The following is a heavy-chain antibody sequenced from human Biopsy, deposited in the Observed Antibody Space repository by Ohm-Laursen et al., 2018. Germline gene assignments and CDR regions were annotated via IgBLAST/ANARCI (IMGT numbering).Heavy chain of an antibody. CDR2: VYNGGIT. V-gene: IGHV4-59*01. CDR3: ARTPRDSFWSGSYKRGLWFDP. J-gene: IGHJ5*02. Sequence: GTLSLTCSVSGGSIISYYWTWIRQPPGKGLEWIGHVYNGGITNYNPSLKSRVTISKDTSKNQFSLQVNSVTAADTAVYYCARTPRDSFWSGSYKRGLWFDPWGQGALVTVSS. CDR1: GGSIISYY. D-gene: IGHD3-3*01.